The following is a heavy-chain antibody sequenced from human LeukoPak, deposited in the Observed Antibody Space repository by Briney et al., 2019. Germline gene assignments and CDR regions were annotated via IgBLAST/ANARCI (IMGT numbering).Heavy chain of an antibody. CDR1: GFTFRDYP. J-gene: IGHJ4*02. Sequence: GGSLRLSCSAFGFTFRDYPIHWVRQAPGEGLQYVSAISSAGGTTYYADSVKGRFTISRDNSKNTLYVQMNSLRAEDTAVYYCAKGHYYGSGSLDYWGQGTLVTVSS. D-gene: IGHD3-10*01. CDR2: ISSAGGTT. V-gene: IGHV3-64*04. CDR3: AKGHYYGSGSLDY.